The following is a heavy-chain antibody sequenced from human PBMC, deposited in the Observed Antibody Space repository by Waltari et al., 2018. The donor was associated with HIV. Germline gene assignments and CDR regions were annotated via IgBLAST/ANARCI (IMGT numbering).Heavy chain of an antibody. CDR3: IRNQVFYFDY. Sequence: VQLVESGGGLGKPVRSLRLSCFGYGFNFAAYSVSWVRQAPGKRLEWVGFIRSKPHGGTTEYAASVKGRFSISRDDSNNIAYLQMNSLTVEDTAVYYCIRNQVFYFDYWGQGALVTVSS. CDR2: IRSKPHGGTT. CDR1: GFNFAAYS. D-gene: IGHD3-10*01. V-gene: IGHV3-49*04. J-gene: IGHJ4*02.